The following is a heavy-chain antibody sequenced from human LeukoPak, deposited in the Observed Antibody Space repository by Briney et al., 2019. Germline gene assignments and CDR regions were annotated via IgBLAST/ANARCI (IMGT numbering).Heavy chain of an antibody. J-gene: IGHJ4*02. V-gene: IGHV4-61*02. Sequence: TLSLTCTVSGDSISSGTYFWNWIRQPAGKGLEWIGRVYASGSINYNPSLKSRVTMSLDTSKNEFSLKLSSVTAADTAVYYCARGRDRLGRPPYYFDYWGQGTLVTVSS. CDR2: VYASGSI. CDR1: GDSISSGTYF. D-gene: IGHD7-27*01. CDR3: ARGRDRLGRPPYYFDY.